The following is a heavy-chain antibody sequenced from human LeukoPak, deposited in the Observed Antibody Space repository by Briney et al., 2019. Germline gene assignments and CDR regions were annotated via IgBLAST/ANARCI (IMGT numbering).Heavy chain of an antibody. CDR3: AREGDCSSTSCPQGGYFQH. CDR1: GYTFTSYY. Sequence: ASVKVSCKASGYTFTSYYMHWVRQTPGQGLEWMGIINPSGGSTSYAQKFQGRVTMTRDTSTSTVYMELSSLRSEDTAVYYCAREGDCSSTSCPQGGYFQHWGQGTLVTVSS. J-gene: IGHJ1*01. CDR2: INPSGGST. V-gene: IGHV1-46*01. D-gene: IGHD2-2*01.